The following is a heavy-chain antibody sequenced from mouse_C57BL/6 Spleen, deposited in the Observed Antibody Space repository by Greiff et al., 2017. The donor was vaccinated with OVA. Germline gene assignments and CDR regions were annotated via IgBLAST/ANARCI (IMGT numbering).Heavy chain of an antibody. V-gene: IGHV1-18*01. CDR1: GYTFTDYN. Sequence: VQLKESGPELVKPGASVKIPCKASGYTFTDYNMDWVKQSHGKSLEWIGDINPNNGGTIYNQKFKGKATLTVDKSSSTAYMELRSLTSEDTAVYYCARSGGYANHGEFAYWGQGTLVTVSA. CDR2: INPNNGGT. J-gene: IGHJ3*01. CDR3: ARSGGYANHGEFAY. D-gene: IGHD2-1*01.